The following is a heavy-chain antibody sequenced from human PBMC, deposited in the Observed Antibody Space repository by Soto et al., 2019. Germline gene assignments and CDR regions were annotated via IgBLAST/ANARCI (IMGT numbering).Heavy chain of an antibody. CDR3: ARDIGGDPDYDILTGYLNWFDP. CDR1: GGTFSSYA. Sequence: QVQLVQSGAEVKKPGSSVKVSCKASGGTFSSYAISWVRQAPGQGLEWMGGIIPIFGTANYAQKFQGRVTITADESTSTAYMELRSLRSEDTAVYYCARDIGGDPDYDILTGYLNWFDPWGQGTLVTVSS. J-gene: IGHJ5*02. V-gene: IGHV1-69*01. CDR2: IIPIFGTA. D-gene: IGHD3-9*01.